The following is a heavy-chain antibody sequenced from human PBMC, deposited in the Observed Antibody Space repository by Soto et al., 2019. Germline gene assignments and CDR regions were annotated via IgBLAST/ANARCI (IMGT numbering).Heavy chain of an antibody. CDR3: AREDCSGGSCYPVAPYFDY. V-gene: IGHV1-46*01. J-gene: IGHJ4*02. Sequence: ASVKVSCKASGYTFTSYYMHWVRQAPGQGLEWMGIINPSGGSKSYAQKFQGRVTMTRDTSTSTVYMELSSLRSEDTAVYYCAREDCSGGSCYPVAPYFDYWGQGTLVTVSS. D-gene: IGHD2-15*01. CDR2: INPSGGSK. CDR1: GYTFTSYY.